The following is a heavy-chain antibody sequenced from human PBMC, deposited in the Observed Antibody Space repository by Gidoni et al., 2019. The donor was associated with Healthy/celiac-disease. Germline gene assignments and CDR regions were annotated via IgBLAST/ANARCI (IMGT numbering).Heavy chain of an antibody. J-gene: IGHJ4*02. CDR3: ARRYDCGGDCPFDY. V-gene: IGHV3-74*01. D-gene: IGHD2-21*02. CDR2: INSDGSST. CDR1: GFPFSSHW. Sequence: EVQPVESGGGLVQPGGSLRLSCAASGFPFSSHWRHWVRQVPGKGLVWVSRINSDGSSTSYADSVKGRFTISRDNAKNTLYLQMNSLRGEDTAVYYCARRYDCGGDCPFDYWGQGTLVTVSS.